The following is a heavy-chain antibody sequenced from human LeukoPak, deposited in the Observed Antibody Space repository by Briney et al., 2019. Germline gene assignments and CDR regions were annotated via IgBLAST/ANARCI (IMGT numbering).Heavy chain of an antibody. D-gene: IGHD1-26*01. CDR3: ARGSGSYYDSEYFQH. V-gene: IGHV3-48*03. CDR2: ISSGGTTI. CDR1: GFTFNSYG. Sequence: GGSLRLSCAASGFTFNSYGMNWGRQAPGEGLEWISYISSGGTTIYYADSVKGRFTISRDNAKNSLYLQMNGLRVEDTAVYYCARGSGSYYDSEYFQHWGQGTLVTVSS. J-gene: IGHJ1*01.